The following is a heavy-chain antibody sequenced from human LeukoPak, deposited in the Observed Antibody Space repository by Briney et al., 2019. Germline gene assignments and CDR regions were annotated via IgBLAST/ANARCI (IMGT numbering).Heavy chain of an antibody. V-gene: IGHV3-11*01. CDR3: ARVHSSGWHGYWYFDL. Sequence: PGGSLRLSCAASRFTFSDYYMSWIRQAPGKGLEWVSYISSSGSTIYYADSVKGRFTISRDNAKNSLYLQMNSLRAEDTAVYYCARVHSSGWHGYWYFDLWGRGTLVTVSS. D-gene: IGHD6-19*01. J-gene: IGHJ2*01. CDR2: ISSSGSTI. CDR1: RFTFSDYY.